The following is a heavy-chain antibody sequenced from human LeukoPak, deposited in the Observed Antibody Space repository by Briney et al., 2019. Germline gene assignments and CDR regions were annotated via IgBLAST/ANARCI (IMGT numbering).Heavy chain of an antibody. D-gene: IGHD6-19*01. CDR2: IYSSGST. V-gene: IGHV4-59*08. CDR1: GDXINGYF. J-gene: IGHJ4*02. Sequence: SETPSLTCTVSGDXINGYFGNWIRQPPGKDLEWIGFIYSSGSTSYNPSLKSPVTISIDTSKNQFSIKLRSVTAADTAVYHCPRGVAGRADYFDYWGQGALVTVSS. CDR3: PRGVAGRADYFDY.